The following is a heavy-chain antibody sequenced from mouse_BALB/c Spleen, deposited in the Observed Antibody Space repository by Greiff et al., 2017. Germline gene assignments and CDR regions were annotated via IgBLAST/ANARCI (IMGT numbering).Heavy chain of an antibody. Sequence: DVQLVESGGGLVQPGGSRKLSCAASGFTFSSFGMHWVRQAPEKGLEWVAYISSGSSTIYYADTVKGRFTISRDNPKNTLFLQMTSLRSEDTAMYYCARSYYGSHWYFDVWGAGTTVTVSS. J-gene: IGHJ1*01. V-gene: IGHV5-17*02. CDR2: ISSGSSTI. D-gene: IGHD1-1*01. CDR1: GFTFSSFG. CDR3: ARSYYGSHWYFDV.